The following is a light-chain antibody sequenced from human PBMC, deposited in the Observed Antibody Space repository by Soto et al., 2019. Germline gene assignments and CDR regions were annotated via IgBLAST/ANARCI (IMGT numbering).Light chain of an antibody. V-gene: IGLV1-47*01. Sequence: QSVLTQPHSASGTPGQRVTISCSGSSSNIGTNYVYWYQQLPGTAPKLLIYRNNQRPSGVPDRFSGSKSGTSASLAISGLRSEDEADYYCAAWDDRLRGLYVFGIGTKLTVL. J-gene: IGLJ1*01. CDR1: SSNIGTNY. CDR2: RNN. CDR3: AAWDDRLRGLYV.